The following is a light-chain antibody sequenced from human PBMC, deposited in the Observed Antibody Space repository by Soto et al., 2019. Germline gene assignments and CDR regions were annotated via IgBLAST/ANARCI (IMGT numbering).Light chain of an antibody. CDR2: KAS. V-gene: IGKV1-5*03. J-gene: IGKJ1*01. CDR3: QQYESYST. Sequence: DIQMTQSPSTLSSSLGDRVTITCRASQSISSWLAWYQQKPGKAPKLLIHKASSLESGVPSRFSGSGSGTEFTLTISGMKPDDSAAYYCQQYESYSTFGQGTKVDIK. CDR1: QSISSW.